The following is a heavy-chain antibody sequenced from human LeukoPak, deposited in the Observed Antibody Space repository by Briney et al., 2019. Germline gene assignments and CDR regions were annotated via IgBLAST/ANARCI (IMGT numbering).Heavy chain of an antibody. D-gene: IGHD3-22*01. V-gene: IGHV1-46*01. Sequence: GASVKVSCKAFGYTFTSNYMHWVRQAPGQGPEWMGVISPSGGSTTYAQKFQGRVTLTRDMSTSTDYLELSSLRSEDTAVYYCASSPPITMILRLSFFDIWGQGTMVTVSS. J-gene: IGHJ3*02. CDR1: GYTFTSNY. CDR3: ASSPPITMILRLSFFDI. CDR2: ISPSGGST.